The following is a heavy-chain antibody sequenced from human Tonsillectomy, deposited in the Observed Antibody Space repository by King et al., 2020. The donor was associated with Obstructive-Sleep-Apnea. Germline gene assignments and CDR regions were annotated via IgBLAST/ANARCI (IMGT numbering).Heavy chain of an antibody. CDR3: AKNLGDGYNN. D-gene: IGHD5-24*01. Sequence: VQLVESGGGVVQPGRSLRLSCADSGFTFNNFGMHWVRQAPGKGREGVAVISDDGSNTYYADSVKGRLTTSRENSKNTLYLQMNSLRTEDTAVYYCAKNLGDGYNNWGQGTLVTVSS. CDR2: ISDDGSNT. V-gene: IGHV3-30*18. CDR1: GFTFNNFG. J-gene: IGHJ4*02.